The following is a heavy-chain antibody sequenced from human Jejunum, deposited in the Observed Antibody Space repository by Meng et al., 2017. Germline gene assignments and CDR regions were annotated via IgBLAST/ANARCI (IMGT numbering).Heavy chain of an antibody. CDR3: ARDHMGSLDY. CDR2: AST. Sequence: QGHLQDAGPGPVRPSETLSLICTVSGGSVSRAGYQWGWIRQPPGKGLEWIGYASTNYNPSLKSRVTISLDTSRNQFSLSLSSVTAADTAVYYCARDHMGSLDYWGQGILVTVSS. CDR1: GGSVSRAGYQ. V-gene: IGHV4-61*08. J-gene: IGHJ4*02. D-gene: IGHD1-26*01.